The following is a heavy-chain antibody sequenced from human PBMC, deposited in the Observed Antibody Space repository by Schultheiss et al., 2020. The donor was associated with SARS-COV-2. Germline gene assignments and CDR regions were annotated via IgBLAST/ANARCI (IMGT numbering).Heavy chain of an antibody. CDR2: IYFTGIT. Sequence: SETLSLTCSVSGSSISCYYWTWIRQPPRKRLDPIGNIYFTGITKYNPSLKSRVTISIDTSKNQFSLKLGSVTAADTAVYFCARATRVESLFSVRGGSFDFWGRGALVTVSS. D-gene: IGHD5-24*01. J-gene: IGHJ4*02. CDR1: GSSISCYY. CDR3: ARATRVESLFSVRGGSFDF. V-gene: IGHV4-59*01.